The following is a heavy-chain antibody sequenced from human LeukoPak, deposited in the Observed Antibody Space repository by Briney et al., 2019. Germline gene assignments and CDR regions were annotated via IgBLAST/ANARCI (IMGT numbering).Heavy chain of an antibody. V-gene: IGHV3-11*01. J-gene: IGHJ4*02. CDR3: ARDYYYDSSGYFGY. CDR2: ISSSGSTI. D-gene: IGHD3-22*01. Sequence: PGGSLRLSCAASGFTFSDYYMSWIRQAPGKGLEWVSYISSSGSTIYYADSVEGRFTISRDNAKNSLYLQMNSLRAEDTAVYYCARDYYYDSSGYFGYWGQGTLVTVSS. CDR1: GFTFSDYY.